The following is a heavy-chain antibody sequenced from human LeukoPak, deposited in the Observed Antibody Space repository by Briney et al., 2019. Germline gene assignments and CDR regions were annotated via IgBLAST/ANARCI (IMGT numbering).Heavy chain of an antibody. Sequence: ASQTLSLTCTVSGGSISSGDYYWSWIRQPPGKGLEWIGYIYYSGSTYYNPSLKSRVTISVDTSKNQFSLKLSSVTAADAAEYYCARDYDYGAFDYWGQGTLVTVSS. J-gene: IGHJ4*02. CDR1: GGSISSGDYY. V-gene: IGHV4-30-4*01. CDR2: IYYSGST. CDR3: ARDYDYGAFDY. D-gene: IGHD4-17*01.